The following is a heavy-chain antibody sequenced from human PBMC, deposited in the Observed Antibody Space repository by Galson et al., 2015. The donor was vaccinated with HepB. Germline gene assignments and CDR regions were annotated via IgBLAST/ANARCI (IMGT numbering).Heavy chain of an antibody. CDR1: GDSVSSNNVA. CDR2: TYYRSKWNN. V-gene: IGHV6-1*01. D-gene: IGHD3-16*01. Sequence: CAISGDSVSSNNVAWNWIRQSPSRGLEWLGRTYYRSKWNNEYAISVKSRITVNPDISKNQFSLQLNSVTPEDTAVYFCARGGRFSFDYWGQGTLVTVSP. CDR3: ARGGRFSFDY. J-gene: IGHJ4*02.